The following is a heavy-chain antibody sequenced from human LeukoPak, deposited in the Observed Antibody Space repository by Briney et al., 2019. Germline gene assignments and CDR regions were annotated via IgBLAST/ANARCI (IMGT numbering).Heavy chain of an antibody. J-gene: IGHJ5*02. Sequence: SLRVSSAASAGTFTTYAISGGRHPPRQRLEWMGGIIPIFGTANYSQKFQGRVTITADESTSTAYVELSSLRSEDTAVYYWARAPALQPYYDFWNGYPSWFDPWGQGTLVTVSS. CDR2: IIPIFGTA. V-gene: IGHV1-69*13. CDR3: ARAPALQPYYDFWNGYPSWFDP. D-gene: IGHD3-3*01. CDR1: AGTFTTYA.